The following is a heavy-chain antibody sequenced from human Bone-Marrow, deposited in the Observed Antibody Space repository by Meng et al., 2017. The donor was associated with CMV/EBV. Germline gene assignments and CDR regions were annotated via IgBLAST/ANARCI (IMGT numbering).Heavy chain of an antibody. J-gene: IGHJ6*02. V-gene: IGHV1-2*02. CDR1: GYTFTGYY. Sequence: ASVKVSCNASGYTFTGYYIHWVRQAPGQGLEWMGWTNPNSGGTNYAQKSQGRVTMTRDRSISTAYMELSRLRSDDTAVYYCASALDPAYYGMDGWGQGTPVTVSS. D-gene: IGHD1-1*01. CDR3: ASALDPAYYGMDG. CDR2: TNPNSGGT.